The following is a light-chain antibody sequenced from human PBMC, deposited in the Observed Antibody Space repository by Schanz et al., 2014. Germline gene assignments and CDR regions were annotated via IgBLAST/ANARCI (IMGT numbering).Light chain of an antibody. CDR2: DVS. V-gene: IGLV2-11*01. Sequence: QSVLTQPASVSGSPGQSITISCTGTSSDVGGYNYVSWYQQHPGKAPKLMIYDVSNRPSGVPDRFSGSKSGNTASLTVSGLQAEDEADYYCCSYAGSYTLEVFGGGTKLTVL. CDR3: CSYAGSYTLEV. CDR1: SSDVGGYNY. J-gene: IGLJ2*01.